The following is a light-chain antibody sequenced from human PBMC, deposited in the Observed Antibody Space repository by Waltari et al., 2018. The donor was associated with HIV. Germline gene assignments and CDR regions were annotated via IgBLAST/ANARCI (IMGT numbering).Light chain of an antibody. Sequence: EVDVPQSPDTLSVSPGERATLSRRASQSVSSNLAWYQQKPGQAPRCIIYAASSRATGVPARFSGSGSETEFTLTITNLQSEDVAVYYCQQYNSWPWTFGQGTTVDIK. CDR3: QQYNSWPWT. CDR2: AAS. V-gene: IGKV3-15*01. CDR1: QSVSSN. J-gene: IGKJ1*01.